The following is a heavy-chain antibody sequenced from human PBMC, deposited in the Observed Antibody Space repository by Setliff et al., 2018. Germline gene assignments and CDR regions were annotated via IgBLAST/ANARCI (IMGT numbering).Heavy chain of an antibody. V-gene: IGHV1-3*01. D-gene: IGHD2-2*01. CDR1: GYTFTSYA. CDR2: INAGNGNT. J-gene: IGHJ4*02. CDR3: ARDISAAVPAAILYY. Sequence: RASVKVSCKASGYTFTSYAMHWVRQAPGQRLEWMGWINAGNGNTKYSQKFQGRVTITRDTSASTAYMELSSLRSEDTAVYYCARDISAAVPAAILYYWGQGTLVTVSS.